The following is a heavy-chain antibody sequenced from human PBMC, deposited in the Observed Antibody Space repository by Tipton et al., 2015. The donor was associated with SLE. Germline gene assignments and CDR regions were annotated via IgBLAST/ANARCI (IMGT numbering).Heavy chain of an antibody. Sequence: LSLTCAVYGGSFSGYYWSWIRQPPGKGLEWIGEINHSGSTNYNPSLKSRVTISVDTSKNQFSLKLSSVTAADTAVYYCASWSPERTSGWSRFDYWGQGTLVTVSS. CDR1: GGSFSGYY. D-gene: IGHD6-19*01. J-gene: IGHJ4*02. V-gene: IGHV4-34*01. CDR3: ASWSPERTSGWSRFDY. CDR2: INHSGST.